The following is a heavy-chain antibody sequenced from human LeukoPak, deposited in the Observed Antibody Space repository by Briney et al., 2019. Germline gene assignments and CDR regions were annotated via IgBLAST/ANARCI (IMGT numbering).Heavy chain of an antibody. V-gene: IGHV1-8*01. CDR3: TRGWDH. J-gene: IGHJ4*02. CDR2: INLDSGDA. CDR1: GYTFTSHD. Sequence: ASVKVSCKASGYTFTSHDINWVRQASGQGLEWMGYINLDSGDAGYAREFQGRLTVTRDNSITTAYMELDSLTAADTAVYYCTRGWDHWGLGTLVTVSS.